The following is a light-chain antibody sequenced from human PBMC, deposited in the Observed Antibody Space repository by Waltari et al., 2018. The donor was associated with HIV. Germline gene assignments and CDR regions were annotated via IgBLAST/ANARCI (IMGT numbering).Light chain of an antibody. CDR3: ASWDDKLSHWV. Sequence: QSVLTQSPSASKTPGQRVLMSCSGTNSNVRTNFVSWFQQVPGGAPKLVIYRNDRRPSGVPDRFSAAKSGSSASLAISGLQSDDEADYFCASWDDKLSHWVFGGGTKLTV. J-gene: IGLJ3*02. CDR1: NSNVRTNF. CDR2: RND. V-gene: IGLV1-47*01.